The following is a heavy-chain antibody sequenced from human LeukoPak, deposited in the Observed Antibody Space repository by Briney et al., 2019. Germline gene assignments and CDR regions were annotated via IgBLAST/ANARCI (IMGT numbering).Heavy chain of an antibody. CDR2: ISYDGSNK. Sequence: GGSLRLSCAASGFTFSSYAMHWVRQAPGKGLEWVAVISYDGSNKYYADSVKGRFTISRDNAKNSLYLQMNSLRPDDMALYYCAKDGTKYDFWSGGPFDYWGQGTLVTVSS. CDR1: GFTFSSYA. V-gene: IGHV3-30-3*01. J-gene: IGHJ4*02. D-gene: IGHD3-3*01. CDR3: AKDGTKYDFWSGGPFDY.